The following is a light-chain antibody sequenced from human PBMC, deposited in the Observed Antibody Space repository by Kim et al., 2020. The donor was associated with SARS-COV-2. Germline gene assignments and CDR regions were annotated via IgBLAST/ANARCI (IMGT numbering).Light chain of an antibody. J-gene: IGKJ4*02. CDR3: QQYKNWPLT. V-gene: IGKV3-15*01. CDR2: AAS. Sequence: VMTQSPATLSVSPGDRVTVSCWASQSVGTNLAWYQHKPGQAPRLLIYAASATATGVPARFIGSGSGTEFTLTITSLQSEDFAVYYCQQYKNWPLTFGGGTKLEIK. CDR1: QSVGTN.